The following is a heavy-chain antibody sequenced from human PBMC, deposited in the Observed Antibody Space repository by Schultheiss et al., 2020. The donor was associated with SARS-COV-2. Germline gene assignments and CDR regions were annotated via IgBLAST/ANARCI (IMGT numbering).Heavy chain of an antibody. CDR1: GFTFSSYA. J-gene: IGHJ4*02. D-gene: IGHD6-13*01. CDR3: AKGGGSWHFDF. Sequence: GGSLRLSCAASGFTFSSYAMHWVRQAPGKGLDWVAVTSHDGTNKHYTESVKGRFTIDRDNSKNTLYLQMNSLRAEDTAVYYCAKGGGSWHFDFWGQGTLVTVSS. CDR2: TSHDGTNK. V-gene: IGHV3-30*07.